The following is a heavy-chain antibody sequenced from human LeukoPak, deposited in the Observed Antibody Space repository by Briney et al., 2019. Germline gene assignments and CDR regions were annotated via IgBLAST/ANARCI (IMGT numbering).Heavy chain of an antibody. CDR3: TRHSGNYEAD. CDR1: RFTFSGSA. J-gene: IGHJ4*02. D-gene: IGHD1-26*01. CDR2: IRSKANSYAT. Sequence: GGSLRLSCAASRFTFSGSAMHWVRQASGKGLEWVGRIRSKANSYATAYAASVKGRFTISRDDSKNTAYLQMNSLKTEDTAVYYCTRHSGNYEADWGQGTLVTVSS. V-gene: IGHV3-73*01.